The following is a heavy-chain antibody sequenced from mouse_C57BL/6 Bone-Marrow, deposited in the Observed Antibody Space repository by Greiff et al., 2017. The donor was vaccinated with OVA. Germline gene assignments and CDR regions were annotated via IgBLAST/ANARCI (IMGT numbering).Heavy chain of an antibody. CDR2: ISNGGGST. CDR1: GFTFSDYY. CDR3: ARLSTVVPSYYAMDY. J-gene: IGHJ4*01. D-gene: IGHD1-1*01. V-gene: IGHV5-12*01. Sequence: EVKLMESGGGLVQPGGSLKLSCAASGFTFSDYYMYWVRQTPEKRLEWVAYISNGGGSTYYPDTVKGRFTISRDNAKNTLYLQMSRLKSEDTAMYYCARLSTVVPSYYAMDYWGQGTSVTVSS.